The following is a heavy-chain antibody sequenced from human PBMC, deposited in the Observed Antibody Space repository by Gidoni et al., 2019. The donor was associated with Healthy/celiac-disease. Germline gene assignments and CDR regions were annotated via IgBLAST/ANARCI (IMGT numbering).Heavy chain of an antibody. Sequence: EVQLLESGGGLVQPGGSLSLPCAASGFTFSSYAMSWVRQAPGKGLEWVSAISGSGGSTYYADSVKGRFTISRDNSKNTLYLQMNSLRAEDTAVYYCAKLGYSSGWYDYWGQGTLVTVSS. CDR3: AKLGYSSGWYDY. J-gene: IGHJ4*02. V-gene: IGHV3-23*01. CDR2: ISGSGGST. D-gene: IGHD6-19*01. CDR1: GFTFSSYA.